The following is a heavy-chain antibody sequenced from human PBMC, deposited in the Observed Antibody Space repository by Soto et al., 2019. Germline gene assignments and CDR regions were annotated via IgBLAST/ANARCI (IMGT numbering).Heavy chain of an antibody. CDR3: ARDGYNLPFDY. Sequence: GGSLRLSCVASGFTFSTYGMHWVRQAPGKGLEWVAIIWYDGSNKYYADSVKGRFTISRDNSKNTLYLQMNSLRAEDTAVYSCARDGYNLPFDYWGQGTLVTASS. V-gene: IGHV3-33*01. CDR2: IWYDGSNK. CDR1: GFTFSTYG. J-gene: IGHJ4*02. D-gene: IGHD5-12*01.